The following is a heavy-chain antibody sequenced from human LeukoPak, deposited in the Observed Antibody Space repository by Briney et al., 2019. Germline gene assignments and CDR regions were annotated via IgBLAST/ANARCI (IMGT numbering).Heavy chain of an antibody. D-gene: IGHD3-22*01. J-gene: IGHJ4*02. V-gene: IGHV4-39*01. Sequence: PSETLSLTCTVSGGSLSSSSDYWGWIRQPPGKGLEWIGSIYYSGSTYYNPSLKSRVTISVDTSKNQCSLKLSSVTAADTAVYYCALGLLLDYWGQGALVTASS. CDR1: GGSLSSSSDY. CDR3: ALGLLLDY. CDR2: IYYSGST.